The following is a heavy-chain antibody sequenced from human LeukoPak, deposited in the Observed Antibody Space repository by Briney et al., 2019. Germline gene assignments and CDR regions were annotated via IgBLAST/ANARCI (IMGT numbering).Heavy chain of an antibody. J-gene: IGHJ4*02. Sequence: GGSLRLSCAASGFTFSSYWMSWVRQAPGKGLEWVANIKQDGSEKYYVDSVKGRFTISRDNAKNSLYLQMNSLRAEDTAVYYCARGPNSLRFLLCLLFWGQGTLVTVSS. CDR1: GFTFSSYW. D-gene: IGHD3-3*01. CDR3: ARGPNSLRFLLCLLF. CDR2: IKQDGSEK. V-gene: IGHV3-7*01.